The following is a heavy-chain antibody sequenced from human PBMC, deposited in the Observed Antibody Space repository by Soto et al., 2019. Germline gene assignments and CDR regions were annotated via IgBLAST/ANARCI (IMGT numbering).Heavy chain of an antibody. Sequence: QMQLVQSGPEVKKPGTSVKVSCKASGFTFPSSAVQWVRQARGQRLERIARIVVGSGITNYAQKLQERLTITSDMSKTTAYMELRSMRSEATAVYYCASAPYYYNTSGTDFDYWGQGTLVTVSS. CDR3: ASAPYYYNTSGTDFDY. J-gene: IGHJ4*02. CDR2: IVVGSGIT. V-gene: IGHV1-58*01. D-gene: IGHD3-22*01. CDR1: GFTFPSSA.